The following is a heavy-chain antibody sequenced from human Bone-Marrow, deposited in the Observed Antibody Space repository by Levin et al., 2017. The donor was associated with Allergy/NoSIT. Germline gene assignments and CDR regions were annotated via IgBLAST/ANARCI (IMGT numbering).Heavy chain of an antibody. CDR1: GFTFSDYG. Sequence: AGGSLRLSCVVSGFTFSDYGFHWVRQAPGKGLEWVAAISYDGFKKYYADSVKGRITISRDDFKNTLYLQMNSLRGEDTATYYCAKAPPDGSGSFGMDVWGRGTTVTVSS. CDR3: AKAPPDGSGSFGMDV. J-gene: IGHJ6*02. V-gene: IGHV3-30*18. D-gene: IGHD3-10*01. CDR2: ISYDGFKK.